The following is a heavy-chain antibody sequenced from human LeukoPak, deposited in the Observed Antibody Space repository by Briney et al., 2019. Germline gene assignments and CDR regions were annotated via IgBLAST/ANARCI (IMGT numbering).Heavy chain of an antibody. Sequence: TGGSLRLSCAASGFTLSNYGMHWVRQAPGKGLEWVAIIWYDGSNKYYADSVKGRFTISRDNYKNTLYLQMNSLRAEDTAVYYCARDRDVYSSRWNRNFAYWGQGTLVTVSA. CDR2: IWYDGSNK. J-gene: IGHJ4*02. CDR3: ARDRDVYSSRWNRNFAY. D-gene: IGHD6-13*01. V-gene: IGHV3-33*01. CDR1: GFTLSNYG.